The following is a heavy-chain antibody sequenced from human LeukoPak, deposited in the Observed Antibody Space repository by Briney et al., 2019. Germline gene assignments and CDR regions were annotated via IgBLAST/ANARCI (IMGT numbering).Heavy chain of an antibody. CDR3: GGYCSSTSCYPNDAFDI. J-gene: IGHJ3*02. Sequence: GGSLRLSCAASGFTFSSYAMSWVRQAPGKGLEWVSAISSSGGSTYYADSVKGRFTISRDNSKNTLYLQMNSLRAEDTAVYYCGGYCSSTSCYPNDAFDIWGQGTMVTVSS. CDR2: ISSSGGST. CDR1: GFTFSSYA. V-gene: IGHV3-23*01. D-gene: IGHD2-2*01.